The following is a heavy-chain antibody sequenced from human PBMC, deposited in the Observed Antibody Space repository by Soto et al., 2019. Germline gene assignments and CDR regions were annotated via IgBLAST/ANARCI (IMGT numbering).Heavy chain of an antibody. J-gene: IGHJ1*01. V-gene: IGHV1-69*13. D-gene: IGHD3-3*01. Sequence: SVKVSCKASGGTFSSYAISWVRQAPGQGLEWMGGIIPIFGTANYAQKFQGRVTITADESTSTAYMELSRLRSDDTAVYYCARGRAGSWSGYFTFWGQCTLVTVSS. CDR1: GGTFSSYA. CDR3: ARGRAGSWSGYFTF. CDR2: IIPIFGTA.